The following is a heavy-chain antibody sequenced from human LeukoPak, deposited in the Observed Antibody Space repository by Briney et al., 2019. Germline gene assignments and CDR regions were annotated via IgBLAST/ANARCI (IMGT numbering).Heavy chain of an antibody. D-gene: IGHD3-10*01. J-gene: IGHJ6*03. CDR3: ARDVITMVRGVIIDYYYMDV. CDR2: IIPIFGTA. CDR1: GGTFSSYA. V-gene: IGHV1-69*13. Sequence: SVKVSCKASGGTFSSYAISWVRQAPGQGLEWMGGIIPIFGTANYAQKLQGRVTITADESTSTAYMELSSLRSEDTAVYYCARDVITMVRGVIIDYYYMDVWGKGTTVTISS.